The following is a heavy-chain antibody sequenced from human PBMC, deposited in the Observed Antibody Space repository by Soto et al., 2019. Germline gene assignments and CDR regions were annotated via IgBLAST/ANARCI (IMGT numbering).Heavy chain of an antibody. CDR2: ITNSGRST. CDR1: EFTFSNYV. D-gene: IGHD7-27*01. CDR3: AKGSNWGVGYYFDY. V-gene: IGHV3-23*01. Sequence: GGSLRLSCAASEFTFSNYVMGWVRQAPGKGLEWVSSITNSGRSTYYADSVKGRFTISRDNSKNTLSLQVNSLRAEDTAVYYCAKGSNWGVGYYFDYWGQGALVTVSS. J-gene: IGHJ4*02.